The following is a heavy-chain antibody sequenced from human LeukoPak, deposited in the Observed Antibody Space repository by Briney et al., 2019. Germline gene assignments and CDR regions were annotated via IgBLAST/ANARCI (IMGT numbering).Heavy chain of an antibody. D-gene: IGHD1-1*01. J-gene: IGHJ4*02. CDR2: ISSSSSYI. Sequence: GGSLRLSCAASGITGYSMHWVRQAPGKGLEWVSSISSSSSYIYYADSVKGRFTISRDNAKNSLYLQMNSLRAEDTAVYYCARGGYNWNDVGFDYWGQGTLVTVSS. CDR1: GITGYS. CDR3: ARGGYNWNDVGFDY. V-gene: IGHV3-21*01.